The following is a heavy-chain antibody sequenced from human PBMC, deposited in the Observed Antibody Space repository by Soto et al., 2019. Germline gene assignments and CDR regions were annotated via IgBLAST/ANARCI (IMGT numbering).Heavy chain of an antibody. CDR2: ISYNGKNK. Sequence: QVQLVESGGGVVQPGTSLRLSCAASGFSLNSYAMHWVRQVPGKGLEWVAFISYNGKNKYYGDSVKGRFTISRDDSKNILYLQMLSLRSEDTAVYYCATDGVEYVVSGLYYFDYWGQGTLVTVSS. CDR3: ATDGVEYVVSGLYYFDY. J-gene: IGHJ4*02. V-gene: IGHV3-30*04. CDR1: GFSLNSYA. D-gene: IGHD2-8*02.